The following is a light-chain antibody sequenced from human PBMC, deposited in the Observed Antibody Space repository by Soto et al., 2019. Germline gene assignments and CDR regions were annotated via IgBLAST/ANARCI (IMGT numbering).Light chain of an antibody. J-gene: IGLJ1*01. V-gene: IGLV2-14*01. Sequence: QSALTQPASVSGSPGQSITISCTGTSSDVGGYNYVSWYQQYPGKAPKVMIYDVTNRPSEVSNRFSGSRSGNTASLTISGLQAEDEADYYCCSFTTSSTYVFGTGTKLTVL. CDR1: SSDVGGYNY. CDR3: CSFTTSSTYV. CDR2: DVT.